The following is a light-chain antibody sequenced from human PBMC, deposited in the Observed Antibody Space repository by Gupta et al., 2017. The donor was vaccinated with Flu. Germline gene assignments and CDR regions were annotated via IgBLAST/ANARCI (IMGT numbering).Light chain of an antibody. CDR3: QQYSSYPWT. Sequence: DIQMTQPPPTLSASVGDRVTITCRASQSSDSWLAWYQQKPGKAPKLLIYKASNIESGVPSRFSGSGSGTEFTLTISSLQPDDFATYYCQQYSSYPWTFGQGTTVEIQ. CDR2: KAS. V-gene: IGKV1-5*03. J-gene: IGKJ1*01. CDR1: QSSDSW.